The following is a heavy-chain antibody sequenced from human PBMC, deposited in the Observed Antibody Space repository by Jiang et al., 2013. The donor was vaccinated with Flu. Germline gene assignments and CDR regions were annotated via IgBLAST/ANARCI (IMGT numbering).Heavy chain of an antibody. Sequence: LLKPSETLSLTCTVSGGSISSSGYFWGWIRQPPGKGLEWIASIYYSGSTYYNPSLKSRLTISVDTSKNQFSLNLSSVTATDTAVYFCARGESNSNDYFDLWGQGTLVTVSS. D-gene: IGHD5-18*01. CDR1: GGSISSSGYF. J-gene: IGHJ4*02. V-gene: IGHV4-39*01. CDR2: IYYSGST. CDR3: ARGESNSNDYFDL.